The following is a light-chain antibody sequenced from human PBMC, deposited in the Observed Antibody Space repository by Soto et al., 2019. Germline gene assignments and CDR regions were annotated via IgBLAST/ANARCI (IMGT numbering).Light chain of an antibody. V-gene: IGKV3-15*01. CDR1: QSVSSD. CDR3: QKYNNWPLT. Sequence: EIVMTQSPATLSVSPGERATLSCRASQSVSSDLAWYQQKPGQAPRLLIYGASTGATGIPARFSGSGSGTEFTLTISSLQSEDFAVYYCQKYNNWPLTFGQGTRLEIK. J-gene: IGKJ5*01. CDR2: GAS.